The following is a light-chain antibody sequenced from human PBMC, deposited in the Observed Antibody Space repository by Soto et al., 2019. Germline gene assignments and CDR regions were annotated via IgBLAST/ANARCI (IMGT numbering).Light chain of an antibody. CDR2: GAS. CDR1: QGIRND. J-gene: IGKJ1*01. V-gene: IGKV1-6*01. Sequence: AIQMTQKPSSLSASVGDRVTITCRASQGIRNDLGWYQQKPGKAPKLLMYGASSLQSGVPSRFSGSGSGTDFTLTISSLQPEDFATYYCLQDHNHPWTFGQGTKVDIK. CDR3: LQDHNHPWT.